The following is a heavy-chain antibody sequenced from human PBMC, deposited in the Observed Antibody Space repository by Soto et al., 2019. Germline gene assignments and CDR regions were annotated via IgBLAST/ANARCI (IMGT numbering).Heavy chain of an antibody. J-gene: IGHJ4*02. CDR2: ILPDETG. V-gene: IGHV3-23*01. CDR1: GFAFSTYA. D-gene: IGHD2-15*01. CDR3: AKDRLPTSGQRFYFYS. Sequence: DVNLLQSGGGSAQPGGSLRLSCATSGFAFSTYAMTWVRQVPGRGLEWVSTILPDETGFYTVSVKGRFTISRDNFRGILYLQMNDLWVEDAAIYFCAKDRLPTSGQRFYFYSWGQGSLVTVSS.